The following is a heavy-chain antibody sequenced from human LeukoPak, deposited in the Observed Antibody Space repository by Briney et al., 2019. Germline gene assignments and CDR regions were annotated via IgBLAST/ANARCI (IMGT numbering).Heavy chain of an antibody. J-gene: IGHJ5*02. Sequence: SQTLSLTCAISGDSVSSKSAVWSWIRQSPSRGLEWLGRTYYRSKWYSDYAVSVKSRITVTPDTSKNQFSLQLNSVTPEDTAVYYCARDSFDGNNWFDPWGQGTLVIVSS. D-gene: IGHD1-1*01. CDR3: ARDSFDGNNWFDP. CDR1: GDSVSSKSAV. CDR2: TYYRSKWYS. V-gene: IGHV6-1*01.